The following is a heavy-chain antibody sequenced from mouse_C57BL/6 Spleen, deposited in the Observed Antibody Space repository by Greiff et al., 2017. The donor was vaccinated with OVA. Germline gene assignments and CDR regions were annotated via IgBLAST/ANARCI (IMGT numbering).Heavy chain of an antibody. V-gene: IGHV10-3*01. J-gene: IGHJ4*01. CDR1: GFTFNTYA. CDR3: VYGYDGGYYYAMDY. Sequence: VQLKESGGGLVQPKGSLKLSCAASGFTFNTYAMHWVRQAPGKGLEWVARIRSKSSNYATYYADSVKDRFTISRDDSQSMLYLQMNNLKTEDTAMYYCVYGYDGGYYYAMDYWGQGTSVTVSS. D-gene: IGHD2-2*01. CDR2: IRSKSSNYAT.